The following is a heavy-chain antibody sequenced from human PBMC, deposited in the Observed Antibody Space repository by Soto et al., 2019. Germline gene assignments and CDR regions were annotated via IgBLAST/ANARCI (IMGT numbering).Heavy chain of an antibody. D-gene: IGHD1-7*01. CDR3: ARGGITGTTGFDP. CDR2: INHSGST. V-gene: IGHV4-34*01. CDR1: GGSFSGYY. J-gene: IGHJ5*02. Sequence: SETLSLTCAVYGGSFSGYYWSWIRQPPGKGLEWIGEINHSGSTNYNPSLKRRVTISVDTSKNQFSLKLSSVTAADTAVYYCARGGITGTTGFDPWGQGTLVTVSS.